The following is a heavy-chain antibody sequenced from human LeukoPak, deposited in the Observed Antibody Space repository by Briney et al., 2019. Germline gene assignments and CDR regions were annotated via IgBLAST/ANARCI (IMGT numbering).Heavy chain of an antibody. Sequence: GGSLRLSCAASGFTFSSYGMSWVRQAPGKGLEWVSSISGSGRDTQYAASVQGRFTISRDNSKNTLYLQMNSLRAEDTAVYYCAKDPNGDYIGTFEIWGHGTMVTVSS. CDR2: ISGSGRDT. D-gene: IGHD4-17*01. V-gene: IGHV3-23*01. J-gene: IGHJ3*02. CDR3: AKDPNGDYIGTFEI. CDR1: GFTFSSYG.